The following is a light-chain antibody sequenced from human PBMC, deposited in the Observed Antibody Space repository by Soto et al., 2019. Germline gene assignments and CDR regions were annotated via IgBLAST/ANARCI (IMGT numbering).Light chain of an antibody. J-gene: IGLJ1*01. CDR3: AAWDDSLNGYV. V-gene: IGLV1-44*01. CDR2: SNN. CDR1: SSNIGGNT. Sequence: QSALSQPHSASGTPGQRFTISCSGSSSNIGGNTVNWYQQLPGTAPKLLIYSNNQRPSGVPDRFSGSKSGTSASLAISGLQSEDEADYYCAAWDDSLNGYVFGTGTKVTVL.